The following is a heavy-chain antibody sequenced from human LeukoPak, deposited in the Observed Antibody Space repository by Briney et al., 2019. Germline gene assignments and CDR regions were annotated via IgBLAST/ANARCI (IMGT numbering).Heavy chain of an antibody. J-gene: IGHJ4*02. CDR2: ISGGGGST. V-gene: IGHV3-23*01. CDR3: AKGGKWDVTPFDY. D-gene: IGHD1-26*01. Sequence: PGGSLRLSCAASGFTFSSYAMSWVRQAPGKGLEWVSAISGGGGSTCYADSVKGRFTISRDNSKNTLYLQVNSLRAEDTAVYYCAKGGKWDVTPFDYWGQGTLVTVSS. CDR1: GFTFSSYA.